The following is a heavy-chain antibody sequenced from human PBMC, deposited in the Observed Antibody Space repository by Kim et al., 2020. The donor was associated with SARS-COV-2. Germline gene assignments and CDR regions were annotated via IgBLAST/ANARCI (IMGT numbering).Heavy chain of an antibody. CDR3: ARASAPLYYHFDP. V-gene: IGHV1-69*13. J-gene: IGHJ5*02. CDR2: IIPMFGSP. Sequence: SVKVSCKTSGDTFSSHDISWVRQAPGQGLEWMGGIIPMFGSPNYAQGFQDRVTITADESTSTVYMELTSLRYEDTAVYYCARASAPLYYHFDPWGQGTLVTVSS. D-gene: IGHD3-10*01. CDR1: GDTFSSHD.